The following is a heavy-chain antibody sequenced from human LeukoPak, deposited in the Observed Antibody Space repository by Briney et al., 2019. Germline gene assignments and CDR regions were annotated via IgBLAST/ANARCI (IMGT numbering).Heavy chain of an antibody. CDR3: ARSPKLGVVQSGDYYYYYMDV. Sequence: ASVKVSCKASEGTFSSYAISWVRQAPGQGLEWMGGIIPIFGTANYAQKFQGRVTITADESTSTAYMELSSLRSEDTAVYYCARSPKLGVVQSGDYYYYYMDVWGKGTTVTVSS. J-gene: IGHJ6*03. V-gene: IGHV1-69*13. CDR2: IIPIFGTA. D-gene: IGHD3-3*01. CDR1: EGTFSSYA.